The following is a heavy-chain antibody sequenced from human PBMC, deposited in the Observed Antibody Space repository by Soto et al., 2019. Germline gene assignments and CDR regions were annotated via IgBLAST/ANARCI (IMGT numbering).Heavy chain of an antibody. CDR2: IYHSGST. J-gene: IGHJ5*02. Sequence: QVQLPESGPGLVKPSGNLSLTCAVSGGSISSSNWWSWVRQPPGKGLEWIGEIYHSGSTNYNPSLKSRVTISVDKSKNQFSLKLSSVTAADTAGYYCARVPAVAINWFDPWGQGNLVTVSS. CDR3: ARVPAVAINWFDP. V-gene: IGHV4-4*02. CDR1: GGSISSSNW. D-gene: IGHD6-19*01.